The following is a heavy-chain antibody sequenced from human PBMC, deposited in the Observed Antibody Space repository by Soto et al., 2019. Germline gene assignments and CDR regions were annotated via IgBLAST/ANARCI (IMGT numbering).Heavy chain of an antibody. CDR1: GFSLSSTRVA. CDR3: AHSVVAGLGYYFDY. Sequence: QITLKESGPTLVKPTQTLTLTCTLSGFSLSSTRVAVGWIRQPPGKALEWLALIYWDDDKRYGPFLKSRLTITKDTSKNQVVLTMTNMDPVDTATYYCAHSVVAGLGYYFDYWGQGTLVTVSS. J-gene: IGHJ4*02. CDR2: IYWDDDK. D-gene: IGHD6-19*01. V-gene: IGHV2-5*05.